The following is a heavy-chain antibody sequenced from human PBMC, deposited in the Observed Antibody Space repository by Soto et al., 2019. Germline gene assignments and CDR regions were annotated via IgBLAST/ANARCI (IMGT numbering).Heavy chain of an antibody. CDR1: GYSFTSYW. CDR3: ARQVVAATQPTQEWFDP. J-gene: IGHJ5*02. CDR2: IYPGDSDT. D-gene: IGHD2-15*01. Sequence: RGESLKISCKGSGYSFTSYWIGWVRQMPGKGLEWMGIIYPGDSDTRYSPSFQGQVTISADKSISTAYLQWSSLKASDTAMYYCARQVVAATQPTQEWFDPWGQGTLVTVSS. V-gene: IGHV5-51*01.